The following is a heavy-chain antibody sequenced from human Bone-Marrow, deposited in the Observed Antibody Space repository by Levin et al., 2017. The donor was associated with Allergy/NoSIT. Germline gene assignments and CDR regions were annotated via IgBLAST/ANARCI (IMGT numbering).Heavy chain of an antibody. CDR2: IYTSGST. J-gene: IGHJ6*02. Sequence: SETLSLTCTVSGGSISSYYWSWIRQPAGKGLEWIGRIYTSGSTNYNPSLKSRVTMSVDTSKNQFSLKLSSVTAADTAVYYCARYGSYSHYYGMDVWGQGTTVTVSS. CDR1: GGSISSYY. V-gene: IGHV4-4*07. D-gene: IGHD1-26*01. CDR3: ARYGSYSHYYGMDV.